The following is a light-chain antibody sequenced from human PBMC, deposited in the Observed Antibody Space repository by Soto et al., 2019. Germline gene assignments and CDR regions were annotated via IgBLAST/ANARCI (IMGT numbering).Light chain of an antibody. V-gene: IGKV3-15*01. Sequence: EIVMTQSPATLSVSPGERATLSCRASQSVSSNLAWYQQKPGQAPRLLIYGASTRATGIPARFSGSGSGTEFTPTISSLQSEDFAVYYCQQYNNWPPLTFGXGNKV. CDR3: QQYNNWPPLT. J-gene: IGKJ4*01. CDR2: GAS. CDR1: QSVSSN.